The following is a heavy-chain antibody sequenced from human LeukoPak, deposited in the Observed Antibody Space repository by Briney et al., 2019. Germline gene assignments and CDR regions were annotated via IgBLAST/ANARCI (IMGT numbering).Heavy chain of an antibody. J-gene: IGHJ6*02. D-gene: IGHD3-10*01. CDR1: GGSFSGYY. CDR2: INHSGST. Sequence: PSETLSLTCAVYGGSFSGYYWSWIRQPPGKGLEWIGEINHSGSTNYNPSLKSRVTISVDTSKNQFSLKLSSVTAADTAVYYCARVPVRGVQYYYYGMDVWGQGTTVTVSS. V-gene: IGHV4-34*01. CDR3: ARVPVRGVQYYYYGMDV.